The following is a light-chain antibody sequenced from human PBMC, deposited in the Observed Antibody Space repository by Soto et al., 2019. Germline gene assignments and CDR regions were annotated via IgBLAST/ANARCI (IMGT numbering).Light chain of an antibody. CDR2: AAS. Sequence: DSQMTQSPPSLSASVGDRVTITCRASQSISSYLNWYQQKPGKAPKLLIYAASSLQSGVPSRFSGSGSGTDFTLTITSLQPEDFATYYCQQGNSFPWTFGQGTKVDIK. V-gene: IGKV1-39*01. J-gene: IGKJ1*01. CDR3: QQGNSFPWT. CDR1: QSISSY.